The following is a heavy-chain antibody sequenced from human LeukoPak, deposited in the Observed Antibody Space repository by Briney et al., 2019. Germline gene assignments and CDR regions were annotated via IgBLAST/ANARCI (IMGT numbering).Heavy chain of an antibody. CDR1: GFTFSTYW. V-gene: IGHV3-74*03. Sequence: GGSLRLSCAASGFTFSTYWMHWVRQAPGKGMVWVARIRPEGTTTAYADSVKGRFTISRDNAKNTLFLQMNSLSAEDTAVYYCARDLDWILFDYWGQGTLVTVSS. D-gene: IGHD3-9*01. J-gene: IGHJ4*02. CDR3: ARDLDWILFDY. CDR2: IRPEGTTT.